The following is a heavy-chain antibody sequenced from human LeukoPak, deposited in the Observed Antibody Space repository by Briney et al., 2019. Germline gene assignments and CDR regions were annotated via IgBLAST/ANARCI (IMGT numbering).Heavy chain of an antibody. J-gene: IGHJ4*02. Sequence: GASVEVSCKVSGYTLTELSMHWVRQAPGKGLEWMGGFDPEDGETIYAQKFQGRVTMTEDTSTDTAYMELSSLRSEDTAVYYCATAEYCSGGSCYSLDYRGQGTLVTVSS. CDR1: GYTLTELS. CDR2: FDPEDGET. D-gene: IGHD2-15*01. V-gene: IGHV1-24*01. CDR3: ATAEYCSGGSCYSLDY.